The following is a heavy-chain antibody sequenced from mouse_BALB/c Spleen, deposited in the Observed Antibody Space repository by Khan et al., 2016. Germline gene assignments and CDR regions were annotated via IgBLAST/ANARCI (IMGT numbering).Heavy chain of an antibody. CDR2: IDPANGNT. V-gene: IGHV14-3*02. CDR1: GFNIKDTY. CDR3: ARGDPHYAMDY. J-gene: IGHJ4*01. Sequence: VQLKQSGAELVKPGASVKLSCTASGFNIKDTYMHWVKQRPEQGLEWIGRIDPANGNTKYDPKFQGKATITADTSSNTAYLQLSSLTSEDTAVYYCARGDPHYAMDYWGQGTSVTVSS. D-gene: IGHD3-3*01.